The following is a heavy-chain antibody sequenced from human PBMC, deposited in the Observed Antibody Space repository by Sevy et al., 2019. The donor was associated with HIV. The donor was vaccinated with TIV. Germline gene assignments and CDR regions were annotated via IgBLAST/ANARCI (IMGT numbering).Heavy chain of an antibody. Sequence: LSLTCAASAVTFTRYAFDWVRQAPGKGPEWLGVISYEGSNIYYGPSVKGRFTISRDNSKNTLYLQMNDMRTEDTAVYYCAKDLHPPGPVRGTNFDYWGRGTLVTVSS. J-gene: IGHJ4*02. CDR3: AKDLHPPGPVRGTNFDY. CDR1: AVTFTRYA. D-gene: IGHD1-1*01. V-gene: IGHV3-30*18. CDR2: ISYEGSNI.